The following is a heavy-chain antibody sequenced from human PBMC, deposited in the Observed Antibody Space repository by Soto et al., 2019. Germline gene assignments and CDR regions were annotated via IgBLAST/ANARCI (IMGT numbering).Heavy chain of an antibody. CDR2: ISYDGSDK. CDR1: GFTFNTFG. V-gene: IGHV3-30*18. CDR3: AKSPNFYCSSYHCYKYYFDY. D-gene: IGHD2-2*01. Sequence: QEQLVESGGGVVLPGRSLRLSCAASGFTFNTFGMHWVRQAPGKGLEWVAVISYDGSDKYYSDSVRGRFTISRDNSMNTLYLQMNRLRTEDTAVYYCAKSPNFYCSSYHCYKYYFDYWGPGTLVTVSS. J-gene: IGHJ4*02.